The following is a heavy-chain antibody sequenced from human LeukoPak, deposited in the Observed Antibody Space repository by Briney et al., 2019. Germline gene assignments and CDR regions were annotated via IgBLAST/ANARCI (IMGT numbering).Heavy chain of an antibody. Sequence: KPSETLSLTCTVSGGSISSYYWSWIRQPPGKGLEWIGYIYYSGSTNYNPSLKSRVTISVDTSKNQFSLKLSSVTAADTAVYYCAGRDYYDSRGYFDLWGRGTLVTVSS. J-gene: IGHJ2*01. CDR3: AGRDYYDSRGYFDL. V-gene: IGHV4-59*08. CDR1: GGSISSYY. D-gene: IGHD3-22*01. CDR2: IYYSGST.